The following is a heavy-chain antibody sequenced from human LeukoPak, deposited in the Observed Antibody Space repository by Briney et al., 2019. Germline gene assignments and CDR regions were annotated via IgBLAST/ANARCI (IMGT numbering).Heavy chain of an antibody. J-gene: IGHJ4*02. CDR1: GGTFSSYA. CDR3: ARGLYDFWSGYLENYFDY. CDR2: IIPIFGTA. D-gene: IGHD3-3*01. Sequence: SVKVSCKASGGTFSSYAISWVRQAPGQGLEWMGGIIPIFGTANYAQKFQGRVTITADESTSTAYMELSSLRSEDTAVYYCARGLYDFWSGYLENYFDYWSQGTLVTVSS. V-gene: IGHV1-69*13.